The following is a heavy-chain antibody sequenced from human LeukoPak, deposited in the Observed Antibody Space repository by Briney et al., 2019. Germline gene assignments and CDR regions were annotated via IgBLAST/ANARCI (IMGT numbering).Heavy chain of an antibody. CDR2: IWDDGNNK. CDR3: ARDSYQDYYGRFDP. D-gene: IGHD3-10*01. Sequence: PGGPLRLSCAASGFSFSNHGMHWVRQAPGKRLEWVAVIWDDGNNKRYANSVNGRFAISRDNSENTLYLQTNGLTAEDTAMYYCARDSYQDYYGRFDPWGQGTLVIVSS. CDR1: GFSFSNHG. J-gene: IGHJ5*02. V-gene: IGHV3-33*01.